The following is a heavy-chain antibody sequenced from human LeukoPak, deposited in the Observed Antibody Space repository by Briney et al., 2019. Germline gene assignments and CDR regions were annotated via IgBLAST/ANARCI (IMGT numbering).Heavy chain of an antibody. V-gene: IGHV3-23*01. CDR1: GFTFSSYS. CDR2: IYFSGSNT. J-gene: IGHJ6*03. D-gene: IGHD1-14*01. Sequence: GGSLRLSCAASGFTFSSYSMSWVRQAPRKGLEWVSSIYFSGSNTFYADSVKGRFTISRDNSHNTLYLQLNSLRAEDSAVYYCARDFNPSNYYYYMDVWGKGTTVTVSS. CDR3: ARDFNPSNYYYYMDV.